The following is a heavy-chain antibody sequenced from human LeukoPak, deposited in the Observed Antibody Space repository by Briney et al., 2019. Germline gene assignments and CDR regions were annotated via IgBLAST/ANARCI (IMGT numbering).Heavy chain of an antibody. J-gene: IGHJ4*02. V-gene: IGHV1-18*01. D-gene: IGHD6-19*01. CDR2: ISAYNGNT. CDR1: GYTFTHYG. CDR3: ARDYGKQWLATNDY. Sequence: ASVTVSYKASGYTFTHYGIRWVGQAPGQGLEGMGWISAYNGNTNYVQKLQGRVTMNTDTSTSQAYMVLRSLRSDDTAVYYCARDYGKQWLATNDYWGQGARVIVSS.